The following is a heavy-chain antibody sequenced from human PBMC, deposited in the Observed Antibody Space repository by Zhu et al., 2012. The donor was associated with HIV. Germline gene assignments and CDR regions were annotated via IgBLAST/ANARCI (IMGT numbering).Heavy chain of an antibody. Sequence: QVQLQESGPGLVKSSETLSLTCAVSGYSISSGYYWGWIRQPPGKGLEWIGNIYHSGSTYYNPSLKSRVTISVDTSKNQFSLKLSSMTAADTAVYYCARHDRDSSGYYWRGFDYWGQGTLVTVSS. CDR3: ARHDRDSSGYYWRGFDY. J-gene: IGHJ4*02. CDR2: IYHSGST. V-gene: IGHV4-38-2*01. CDR1: GYSISSGYY. D-gene: IGHD3-22*01.